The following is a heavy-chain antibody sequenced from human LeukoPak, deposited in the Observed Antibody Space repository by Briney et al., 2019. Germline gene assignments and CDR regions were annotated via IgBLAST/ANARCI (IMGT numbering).Heavy chain of an antibody. V-gene: IGHV1-8*01. D-gene: IGHD3-3*01. CDR2: MNPNSGNT. Sequence: GASVKVSCKASGYTFTSYDINWVRQATGQGLGWMGWMNPNSGNTGYAQKFQGRVTMTRNTSISTAYMELSSLRSEDTAVYYCARKRTGGYDFWSGYYGSYYYGMDVWGQGTTVTVSS. J-gene: IGHJ6*02. CDR1: GYTFTSYD. CDR3: ARKRTGGYDFWSGYYGSYYYGMDV.